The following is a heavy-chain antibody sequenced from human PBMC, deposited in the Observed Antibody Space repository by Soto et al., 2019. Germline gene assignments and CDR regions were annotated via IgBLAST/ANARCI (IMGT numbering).Heavy chain of an antibody. V-gene: IGHV1-69*19. CDR3: AREVQVHTPAFVY. CDR2: ISPMFGAA. Sequence: QVQLVQSGAEMKKPGSSVKVSCQSSGGTFNTYAMNWVRQAPGQGPEWMGDISPMFGAANYAPKFQSRVTITADESTGTSYMKLSSLTSEDTALYFCAREVQVHTPAFVYWGQGTLVTVSS. CDR1: GGTFNTYA. D-gene: IGHD3-10*01. J-gene: IGHJ4*02.